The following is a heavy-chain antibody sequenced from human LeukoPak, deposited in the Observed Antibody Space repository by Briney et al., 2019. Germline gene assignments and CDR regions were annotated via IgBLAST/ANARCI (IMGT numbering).Heavy chain of an antibody. V-gene: IGHV4-59*01. CDR1: GGSISSYY. CDR3: ARGPRENSSGWHAGGYYYGMDV. J-gene: IGHJ6*02. CDR2: IYYSGST. Sequence: SETLSLTCTVSGGSISSYYWSWIRQPPGKGLEWIGYIYYSGSTNYNPSLKSRVTISVDTSKNQFSLKLSSVTAADTAVYYCARGPRENSSGWHAGGYYYGMDVWGQGTTVAVSS. D-gene: IGHD6-19*01.